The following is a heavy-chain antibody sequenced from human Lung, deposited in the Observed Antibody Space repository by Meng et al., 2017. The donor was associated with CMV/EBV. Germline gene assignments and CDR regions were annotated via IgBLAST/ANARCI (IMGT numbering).Heavy chain of an antibody. CDR2: IKQDGSEK. J-gene: IGHJ4*02. D-gene: IGHD3-10*01. V-gene: IGHV3-7*01. CDR3: ASSFEY. CDR1: GFTFSTYW. Sequence: GXSLKISCAASGFTFSTYWMNWVRQAPGKGLEWVANIKQDGSEKYYVGSVEGRFTISRDNAKNSLYLQMNSLRAEDTAVYYCASSFEYWGQGTLVTVSS.